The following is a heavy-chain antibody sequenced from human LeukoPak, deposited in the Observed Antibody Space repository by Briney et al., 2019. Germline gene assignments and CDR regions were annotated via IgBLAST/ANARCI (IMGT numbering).Heavy chain of an antibody. V-gene: IGHV4-59*08. Sequence: PSETLSLTCTVSGGSISSYYWSWFRQPPGKGLEWIGYIYYSGSTNYNPSLKSRVTISVDTSKNQFSLKLSSVTAADTAVYYCARLHYDSSGYYYFDYWGQGTLVTVSS. D-gene: IGHD3-22*01. CDR1: GGSISSYY. J-gene: IGHJ4*02. CDR3: ARLHYDSSGYYYFDY. CDR2: IYYSGST.